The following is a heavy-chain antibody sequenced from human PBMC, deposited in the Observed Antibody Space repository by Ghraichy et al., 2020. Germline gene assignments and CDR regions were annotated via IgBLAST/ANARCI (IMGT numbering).Heavy chain of an antibody. CDR1: GGSFSGYY. CDR3: ARGQREIVENHIDY. Sequence: SETLSLTCAVYGGSFSGYYWSWIRQPPGKGLEWIGEINHSGSTNYNPSLKSRVTISVDTSKNQFSLKLSSVTAADTAVYYCARGQREIVENHIDYWGQGTLVTVSS. J-gene: IGHJ4*02. CDR2: INHSGST. D-gene: IGHD3-22*01. V-gene: IGHV4-34*01.